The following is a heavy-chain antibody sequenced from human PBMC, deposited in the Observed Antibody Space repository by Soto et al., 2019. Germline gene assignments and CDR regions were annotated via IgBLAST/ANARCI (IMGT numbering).Heavy chain of an antibody. J-gene: IGHJ4*02. CDR1: GFTFSSYA. Sequence: PGGSLRLSCSASGFTFSSYAMHWIRQPPGKELEWIGYIYNSGGTDYNPSLKSRVTISEDTSKNQFSLKLTSVTATDTAVYYCARRFCRGGSCYSSFDYWGQGTLVTVSS. CDR2: IYNSGGT. CDR3: ARRFCRGGSCYSSFDY. V-gene: IGHV4-59*08. D-gene: IGHD2-15*01.